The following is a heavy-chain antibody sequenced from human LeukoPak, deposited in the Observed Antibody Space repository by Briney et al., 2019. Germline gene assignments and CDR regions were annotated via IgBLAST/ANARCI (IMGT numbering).Heavy chain of an antibody. CDR3: ARASLYDTSAYYLDY. CDR2: VNWNGGST. CDR1: GFTFDNYG. Sequence: GGSLRLSCAASGFTFDNYGMTWVRQVPGKGLEWVSGVNWNGGSTGYADSVKGRFTISRDNAKNSLYLQMNSLRAEDTALYYCARASLYDTSAYYLDYWGQGPLVTVSS. V-gene: IGHV3-20*04. J-gene: IGHJ4*02. D-gene: IGHD3-22*01.